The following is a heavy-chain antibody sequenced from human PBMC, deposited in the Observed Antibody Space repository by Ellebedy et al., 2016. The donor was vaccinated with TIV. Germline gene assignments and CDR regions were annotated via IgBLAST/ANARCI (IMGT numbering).Heavy chain of an antibody. J-gene: IGHJ5*02. CDR3: VRAGYCSSTSCYSGFRWFDP. CDR1: GFTVSSNY. CDR2: IYYGGST. D-gene: IGHD2-2*01. V-gene: IGHV3-53*01. Sequence: GESLKISXAASGFTVSSNYMSWVRQAPGKGLEWVSVIYYGGSTYYADSVKGRFTITRDNSKNTLYLQMNSLRAEDTAVYYCVRAGYCSSTSCYSGFRWFDPWGQGTLVTVSS.